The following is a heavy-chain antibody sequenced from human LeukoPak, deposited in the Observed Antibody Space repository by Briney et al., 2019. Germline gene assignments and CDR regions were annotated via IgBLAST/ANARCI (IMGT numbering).Heavy chain of an antibody. Sequence: SVKVSCKASRGTFISYAISWVRQAPGQGVEWMGGIIPIFGSANYVQKFQGRVTITADESTSKAYMELSSRRSEETAVYYCSRGPVDMVWFDPWGQGTLVTVSS. CDR3: SRGPVDMVWFDP. V-gene: IGHV1-69*01. CDR2: IIPIFGSA. CDR1: RGTFISYA. D-gene: IGHD5-12*01. J-gene: IGHJ5*02.